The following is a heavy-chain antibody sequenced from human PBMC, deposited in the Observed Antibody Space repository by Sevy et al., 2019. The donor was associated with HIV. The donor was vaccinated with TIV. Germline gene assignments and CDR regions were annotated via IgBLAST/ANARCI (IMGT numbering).Heavy chain of an antibody. CDR2: ISGSGGST. Sequence: GGSLRLSCAASGFTFSSYAMSWVRQAPGKGLEWVSAISGSGGSTDYADSVKGRFTISRDNSKNTLYLQMNSLRAEDTAVYYCAKDLLVWEREDYINAFDIWGQGTMVTVSS. CDR3: AKDLLVWEREDYINAFDI. D-gene: IGHD1-26*01. CDR1: GFTFSSYA. V-gene: IGHV3-23*01. J-gene: IGHJ3*02.